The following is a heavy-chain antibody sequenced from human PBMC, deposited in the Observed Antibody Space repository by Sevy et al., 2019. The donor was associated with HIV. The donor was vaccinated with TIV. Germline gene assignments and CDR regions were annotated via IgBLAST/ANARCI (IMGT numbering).Heavy chain of an antibody. J-gene: IGHJ4*02. CDR1: GFTFDDYA. CDR3: AKDKSGSFNYFDY. D-gene: IGHD1-26*01. CDR2: ISWNSGSI. V-gene: IGHV3-9*01. Sequence: GGSLRLSCAASGFTFDDYAMHWVRQATGKGLEWVSGISWNSGSIGYADSVKGRFTSSRDNAKSSLYLQMNSLRAEDTALYYCAKDKSGSFNYFDYWGQGTLVTVSS.